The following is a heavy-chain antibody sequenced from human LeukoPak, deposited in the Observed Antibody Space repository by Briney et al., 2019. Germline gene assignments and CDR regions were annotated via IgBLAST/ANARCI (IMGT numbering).Heavy chain of an antibody. CDR1: GYTLTELS. CDR2: FDPEDGET. Sequence: ASVKVSCKVSGYTLTELSMHWVRQAPGKGLEWMGGFDPEDGETIYAQKFQGRVTMTEDTSTDTAYMELSSLRSEDTAVYYCARGLLEWDAFDIWGQGTMVTVSS. D-gene: IGHD2-8*01. CDR3: ARGLLEWDAFDI. J-gene: IGHJ3*02. V-gene: IGHV1-24*01.